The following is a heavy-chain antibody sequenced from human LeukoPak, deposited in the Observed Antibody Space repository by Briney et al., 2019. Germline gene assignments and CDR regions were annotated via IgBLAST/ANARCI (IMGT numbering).Heavy chain of an antibody. V-gene: IGHV4-30-4*08. CDR2: IYYSGST. CDR3: VREFLQAGYEFNLTY. CDR1: GGSISSGDYY. J-gene: IGHJ4*02. Sequence: SETLSLTCTVSGGSISSGDYYWSWIRQPPGKGLEWIGYIYYSGSTYYNPSLKSRVTISVETSKNQFSLKLSSVTAADTAVYYCVREFLQAGYEFNLTYWGQGTLVTVSS. D-gene: IGHD5-12*01.